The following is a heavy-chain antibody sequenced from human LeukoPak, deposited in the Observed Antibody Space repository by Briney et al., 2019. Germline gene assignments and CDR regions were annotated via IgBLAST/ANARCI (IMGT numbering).Heavy chain of an antibody. D-gene: IGHD3-22*01. J-gene: IGHJ6*03. Sequence: ASVKVSCKASGYTFTSYDINWVRQATGQGLEWMGWMNPNSGNTGYAQKFQGRVTITRNTSISTAYMELSSLRSEDTAVYYCARVSEDYYDSSGYPFPYYYMGVWGKGTTVTVSS. V-gene: IGHV1-8*03. CDR3: ARVSEDYYDSSGYPFPYYYMGV. CDR2: MNPNSGNT. CDR1: GYTFTSYD.